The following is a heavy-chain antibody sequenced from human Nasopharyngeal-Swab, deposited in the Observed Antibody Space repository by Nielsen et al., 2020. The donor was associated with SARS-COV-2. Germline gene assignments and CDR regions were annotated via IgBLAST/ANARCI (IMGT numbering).Heavy chain of an antibody. D-gene: IGHD3-16*01. CDR2: IYPGDSDA. J-gene: IGHJ6*03. V-gene: IGHV5-51*01. Sequence: GGSLRLSCKGSGYRFTNYWIAWVRQMPGKGLESMGIIYPGDSDARYRPSFQGQVTISVDKSINATYLQWSSLKASDTAMYYCARLSSYVRLNYMDVWGKGTTVSVSS. CDR3: ARLSSYVRLNYMDV. CDR1: GYRFTNYW.